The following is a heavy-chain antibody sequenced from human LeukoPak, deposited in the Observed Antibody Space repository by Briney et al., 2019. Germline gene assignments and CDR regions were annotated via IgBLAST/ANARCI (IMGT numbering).Heavy chain of an antibody. Sequence: SETLSLTCTVSGGSISSYYWSWIRQPPGKRLEWIGYIYYSGSTNYNPSLKGRVTISVDTSKNQFSLKLSSVTAADTAVYYCARVEWFGESDDAFDIWGQGTMVTVSS. CDR3: ARVEWFGESDDAFDI. CDR1: GGSISSYY. J-gene: IGHJ3*02. D-gene: IGHD3-10*01. CDR2: IYYSGST. V-gene: IGHV4-59*01.